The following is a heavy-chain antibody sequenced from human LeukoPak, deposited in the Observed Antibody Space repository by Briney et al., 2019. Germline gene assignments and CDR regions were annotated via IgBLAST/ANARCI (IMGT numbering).Heavy chain of an antibody. D-gene: IGHD2-2*02. CDR2: MSPNSGKT. J-gene: IGHJ4*02. CDR1: GYSFTNYD. CDR3: TRGTPQCSSASCYNY. Sequence: GASVKVSCKTSGYSFTNYDINWVRQATGQGLEWMGWMSPNSGKTGYAQKFQGRVTMTKNTSMSTAYMELTSLRSEDTAVYYCTRGTPQCSSASCYNYWGQGTLVTVSS. V-gene: IGHV1-8*01.